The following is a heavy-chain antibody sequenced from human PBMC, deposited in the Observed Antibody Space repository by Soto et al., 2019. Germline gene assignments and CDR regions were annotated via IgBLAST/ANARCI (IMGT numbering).Heavy chain of an antibody. CDR2: IYYSGST. J-gene: IGHJ4*02. V-gene: IGHV4-61*01. CDR1: GGSVSSGSYY. Sequence: SETLSLTCTVSGGSVSSGSYYWSWIRQPPGKGLEWIGYIYYSGSTNYNPSLKSRVTISVDTSKNQFSLKLSSVTAADTAVYYCARGTAVAVYFDYWGQGTLVTVSS. CDR3: ARGTAVAVYFDY. D-gene: IGHD6-19*01.